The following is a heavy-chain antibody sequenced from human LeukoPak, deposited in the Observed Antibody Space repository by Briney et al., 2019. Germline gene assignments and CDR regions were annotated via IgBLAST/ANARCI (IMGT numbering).Heavy chain of an antibody. D-gene: IGHD2-8*01. CDR3: AKDRFDCTNGVVYYFDY. Sequence: GGSLRLSCAASGFTFSSYGMHWVRQAPGKGLEWVAVISYDGSNKYYADSVKGRFTISRDNSKNTLYLQMNSLGAEDTAVYYCAKDRFDCTNGVVYYFDYWGQGTLVTVSS. J-gene: IGHJ4*02. CDR2: ISYDGSNK. V-gene: IGHV3-30*18. CDR1: GFTFSSYG.